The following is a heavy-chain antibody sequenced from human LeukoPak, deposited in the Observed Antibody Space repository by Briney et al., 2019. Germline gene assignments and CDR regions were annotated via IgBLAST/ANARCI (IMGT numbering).Heavy chain of an antibody. V-gene: IGHV4-30-4*08. CDR2: IYYNGST. CDR3: ARTSLGGAWFDP. J-gene: IGHJ5*02. CDR1: GGSISSSSYY. D-gene: IGHD3-10*01. Sequence: KPSETLSLTCTVSGGSISSSSYYWSWIRQPPGKGLEWIGYIYYNGSTYYNPSLKSRVTISVDTSKNQFSLKLSSVTAADTAVYYCARTSLGGAWFDPWGQGTLVTVSS.